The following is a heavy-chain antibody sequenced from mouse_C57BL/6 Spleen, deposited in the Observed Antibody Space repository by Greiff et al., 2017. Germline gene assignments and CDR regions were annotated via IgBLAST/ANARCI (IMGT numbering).Heavy chain of an antibody. D-gene: IGHD1-1*01. CDR3: ARRGYYGSNYWYFDV. CDR1: GYAFSSSW. CDR2: IYPGDGDT. V-gene: IGHV1-82*01. J-gene: IGHJ1*03. Sequence: QVTLKECGPELVKPGASVKISCKASGYAFSSSWMNWVKQRPGKGLEWIGRIYPGDGDTNYNGKFKGKATLTADKSSSTAYMQLSSLTSEDSAVYFCARRGYYGSNYWYFDVWGTGTTVTVSS.